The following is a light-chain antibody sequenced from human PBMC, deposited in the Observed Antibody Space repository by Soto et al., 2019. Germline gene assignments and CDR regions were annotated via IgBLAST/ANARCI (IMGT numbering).Light chain of an antibody. V-gene: IGLV2-14*03. Sequence: QSVPTQPASVSGSPGQSITISCTGTSSDVGGYKYVSWYQHHPDKVPKLMIYDVSNRPSWVSTRFSCAKSCNTASLIISGLQAEDEADYYCSSYTISSTRSTYVFGTGTKLTVL. CDR1: SSDVGGYKY. CDR3: SSYTISSTRSTYV. CDR2: DVS. J-gene: IGLJ1*01.